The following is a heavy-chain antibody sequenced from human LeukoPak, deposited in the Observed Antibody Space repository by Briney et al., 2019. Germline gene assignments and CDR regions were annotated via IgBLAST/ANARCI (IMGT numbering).Heavy chain of an antibody. CDR3: ATQWLLDAFDI. D-gene: IGHD6-19*01. J-gene: IGHJ3*02. CDR1: GFTFSSYG. CDR2: ISYDGSNK. Sequence: GGSLRLSCAASGFTFSSYGMHWVRQAPGKGLEWVAVISYDGSNKYYADSVKGRFTISRDNSKNTLYLQMNSLRAEDTAVYYCATQWLLDAFDIWGQGTMVTVSS. V-gene: IGHV3-30*03.